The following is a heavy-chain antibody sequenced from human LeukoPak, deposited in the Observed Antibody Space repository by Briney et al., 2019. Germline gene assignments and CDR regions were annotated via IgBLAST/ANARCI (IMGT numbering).Heavy chain of an antibody. D-gene: IGHD1-26*01. V-gene: IGHV3-7*01. CDR1: GFTFNGYW. CDR3: VPHLSSGSYSVFHN. J-gene: IGHJ4*02. Sequence: PTGGSLRLSCAASGFTFNGYWMSWVRQAPGQGLEWVANIKEDGSAKYYVDSVKGRFIISRDNTKNSLYLQMNSLRIEDTAVYYCVPHLSSGSYSVFHNWGQGTGVTVSS. CDR2: IKEDGSAK.